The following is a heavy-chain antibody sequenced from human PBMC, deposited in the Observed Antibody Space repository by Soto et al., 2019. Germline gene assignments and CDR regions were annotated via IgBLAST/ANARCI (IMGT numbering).Heavy chain of an antibody. V-gene: IGHV3-7*04. Sequence: EVQLVESGGGLVQPGGSLRLSRAASGFTFSGYWMTWVRQAPGKGLEGVANISPDGSEEYYVDSVKGRFTISRDNAKNAVYFQMNSLRGEDTALYYCTRDLNHDTGPWGQGTQVTVSS. CDR1: GFTFSGYW. CDR3: TRDLNHDTGP. CDR2: ISPDGSEE. D-gene: IGHD2-8*02. J-gene: IGHJ5*02.